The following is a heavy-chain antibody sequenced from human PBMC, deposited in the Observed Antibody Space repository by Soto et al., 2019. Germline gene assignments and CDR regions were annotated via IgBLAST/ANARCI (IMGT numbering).Heavy chain of an antibody. Sequence: PSETLSLTCSVSVTSIRGYYWTWIRHPPGKGLEWIGYIYYTGTTKYNPSLKSRVTISVDTSKNQFSLRLNSVTAADTAVYYCAREVSRFGYNHFHSWGQAALDTVSS. J-gene: IGHJ4*02. V-gene: IGHV4-59*01. CDR1: VTSIRGYY. CDR3: AREVSRFGYNHFHS. D-gene: IGHD3-10*01. CDR2: IYYTGTT.